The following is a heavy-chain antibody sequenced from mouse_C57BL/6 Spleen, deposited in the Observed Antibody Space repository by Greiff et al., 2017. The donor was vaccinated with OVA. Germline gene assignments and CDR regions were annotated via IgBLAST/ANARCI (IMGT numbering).Heavy chain of an antibody. CDR2: INPNNGGT. J-gene: IGHJ3*01. D-gene: IGHD1-1*01. V-gene: IGHV1-22*01. CDR3: ARAGSYYYGSSYVGWFAY. CDR1: GYTFTDYN. Sequence: VQLQQSGPELVKPGASVKMSCKASGYTFTDYNMHWVKQSHGKSLEWIGYINPNNGGTSYNQKFKGKATLTVNKSSSTAYMELRSLTSEDSAVYYCARAGSYYYGSSYVGWFAYWGQGTLVTVSA.